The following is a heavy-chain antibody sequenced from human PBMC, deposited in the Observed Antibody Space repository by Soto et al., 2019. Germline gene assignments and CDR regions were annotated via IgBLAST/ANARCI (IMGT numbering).Heavy chain of an antibody. CDR1: GFTFSDYS. J-gene: IGHJ4*02. Sequence: EVQLVESGGGFTQAGGSLRLSCAAYGFTFSDYSLNWVRQGPGRGLEWIAFISTVPDITYYADSVKGPFAISIDNAENSLFLQMNSLRDDDTAVYYCAKDRWVTTRSFDFWGQGTLVAVS. V-gene: IGHV3-48*02. CDR2: ISTVPDIT. D-gene: IGHD4-17*01. CDR3: AKDRWVTTRSFDF.